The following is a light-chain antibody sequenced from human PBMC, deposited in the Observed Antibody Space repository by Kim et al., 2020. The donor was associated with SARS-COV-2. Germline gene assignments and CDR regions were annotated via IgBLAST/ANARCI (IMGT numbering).Light chain of an antibody. V-gene: IGKV1-16*01. Sequence: DIQMTQSPSSLSASVGDRVTITCGASQGIAKDLAWFQQKPGKAPKYLVYGASSLQSGAPSRFSGSGSGTEFTLTITSLQPEDFAAYFCQQYNSYPLTFGGGTKVDIK. CDR2: GAS. CDR3: QQYNSYPLT. CDR1: QGIAKD. J-gene: IGKJ4*01.